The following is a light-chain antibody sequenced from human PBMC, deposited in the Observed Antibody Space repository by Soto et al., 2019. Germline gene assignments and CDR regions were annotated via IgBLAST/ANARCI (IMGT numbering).Light chain of an antibody. CDR3: QSYDSSLSAYV. J-gene: IGLJ1*01. CDR2: ENN. V-gene: IGLV1-40*01. Sequence: QSVLTQPPSVSEAPGQRVTISCTGSSSNIGAGYEAHWYQQVPGTAPKLLIYENNNRPSGVPDRFSGSKSGTSASLAITGLQDEDEAEYYCQSYDSSLSAYVFGTGIKVTVL. CDR1: SSNIGAGYE.